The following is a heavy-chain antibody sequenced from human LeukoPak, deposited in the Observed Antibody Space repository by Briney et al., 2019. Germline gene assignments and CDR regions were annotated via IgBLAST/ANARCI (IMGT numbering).Heavy chain of an antibody. CDR2: INAGNGNT. V-gene: IGHV1-3*01. J-gene: IGHJ6*04. Sequence: ASVKVSCKASGYTFTSYAMHWVRQAPGQRLEWMGWINAGNGNTKYSQKFQGRVTLTRDTSASTAYMELSSLRSEDTAVYYCAGGAPTGYYYYYGMDVWGKGTPVTVSS. CDR1: GYTFTSYA. CDR3: AGGAPTGYYYYYGMDV. D-gene: IGHD3-9*01.